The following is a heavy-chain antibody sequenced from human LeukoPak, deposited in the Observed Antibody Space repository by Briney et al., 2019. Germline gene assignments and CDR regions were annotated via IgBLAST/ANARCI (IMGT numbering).Heavy chain of an antibody. CDR2: ISSSSYT. CDR1: GFTFSDYY. V-gene: IGHV3-11*06. CDR3: ARDGSLGELSLYATDY. D-gene: IGHD3-16*02. Sequence: GGSLRLSCAASGFTFSDYYMSWIRQAPGKGLEGVSYISSSSYTNYPDSVKGRFTISRDNAKNSLYLQMNSLRAEDTAVYYCARDGSLGELSLYATDYWGQGTLVTVSS. J-gene: IGHJ4*02.